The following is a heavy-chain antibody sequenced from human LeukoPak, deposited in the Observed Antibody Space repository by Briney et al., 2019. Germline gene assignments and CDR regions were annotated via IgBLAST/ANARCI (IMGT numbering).Heavy chain of an antibody. J-gene: IGHJ5*02. Sequence: EASVKVSCKASGYTFTGYYMHWVRQAPGQGLGWMGWINPNSGGTNYAQKFQGRVTMTRDTSISTAYMELSRLRSDDTAVYYCARRQWGDWFDPWGQGTLVTVSS. CDR3: ARRQWGDWFDP. V-gene: IGHV1-2*02. D-gene: IGHD1-26*01. CDR1: GYTFTGYY. CDR2: INPNSGGT.